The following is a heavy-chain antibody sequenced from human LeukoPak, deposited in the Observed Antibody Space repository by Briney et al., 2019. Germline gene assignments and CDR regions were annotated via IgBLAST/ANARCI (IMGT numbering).Heavy chain of an antibody. V-gene: IGHV3-30-3*01. CDR3: ARGRSGGAFDI. J-gene: IGHJ3*02. CDR1: GFTFSSYA. CDR2: ISYDGSNK. Sequence: GRSLRLSCAASGFTFSSYAMHWVRQAPGKGLEWVAVISYDGSNKYYADSVKGRFTISRDNSKNTLYLQMNSLRAEDTAVYYCARGRSGGAFDIWGQGTMVTVPS. D-gene: IGHD3-10*01.